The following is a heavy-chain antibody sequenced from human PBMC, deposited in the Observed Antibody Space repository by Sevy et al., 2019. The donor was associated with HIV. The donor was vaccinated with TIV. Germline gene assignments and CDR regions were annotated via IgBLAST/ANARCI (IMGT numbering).Heavy chain of an antibody. CDR2: IYHSGST. V-gene: IGHV4-30-2*01. CDR1: GGSISSGGYS. J-gene: IGHJ5*02. Sequence: SKSLSLTCAVSGGSISSGGYSWSWIRQPPGKGLEWIGYIYHSGSTYYNPSLKSRVTISVDRSKNQFSLKLSSVTAADTAVYYCARTIPYYYESSGYSNWFDPWGQGTLVTVSS. D-gene: IGHD3-22*01. CDR3: ARTIPYYYESSGYSNWFDP.